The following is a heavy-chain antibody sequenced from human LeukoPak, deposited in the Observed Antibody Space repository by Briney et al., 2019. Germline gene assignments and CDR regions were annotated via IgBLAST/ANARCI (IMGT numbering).Heavy chain of an antibody. CDR2: ISGSGGST. Sequence: GGSLRLSCAASGFTFSSYAMSWVRQAPGKGLEWVSAISGSGGSTYYADSVKGRFTISRDNSKNTLYLQMNSLRAEDTAVHYCARGKVYYYYDYWGQGTLVTVSS. D-gene: IGHD5/OR15-5a*01. CDR1: GFTFSSYA. V-gene: IGHV3-23*01. J-gene: IGHJ4*02. CDR3: ARGKVYYYYDY.